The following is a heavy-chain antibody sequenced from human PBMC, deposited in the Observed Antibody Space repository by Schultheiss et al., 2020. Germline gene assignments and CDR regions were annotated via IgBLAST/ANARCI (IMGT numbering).Heavy chain of an antibody. CDR1: GFTFRTYT. J-gene: IGHJ4*02. V-gene: IGHV3-48*02. CDR2: ISSGSDTI. D-gene: IGHD4-17*01. CDR3: ARSDDFGDYGIDY. Sequence: GGSLRLSCAASGFTFRTYTMNWVRQAPGKGLEWIAYISSGSDTIYYADSVKGRFTISRDNAKNSLYLQMNSLRNEDTAIYYCARSDDFGDYGIDYWGQGTLVNVSS.